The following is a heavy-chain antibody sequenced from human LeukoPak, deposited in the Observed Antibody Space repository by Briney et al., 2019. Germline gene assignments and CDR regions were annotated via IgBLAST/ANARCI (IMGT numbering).Heavy chain of an antibody. D-gene: IGHD1-26*01. Sequence: GGSPRLSCAASGFTVSSNYMSWVRQAPGKGLEWVSVIYSGGATYYTDSVKGRFTISRDNSKNMLYLQMNSLRAEDTAVYYCAKAGSIRFDYWGQGTLVTVSS. CDR2: IYSGGAT. J-gene: IGHJ4*02. CDR1: GFTVSSNY. CDR3: AKAGSIRFDY. V-gene: IGHV3-53*01.